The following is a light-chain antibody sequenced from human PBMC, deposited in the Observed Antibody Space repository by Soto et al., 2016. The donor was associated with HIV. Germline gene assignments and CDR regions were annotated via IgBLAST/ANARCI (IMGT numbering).Light chain of an antibody. V-gene: IGLV3-21*03. J-gene: IGLJ2*01. Sequence: SYVLTQPPSVSVAPGKTASITCGGNNIGSKSVHWYQQKSGQAPVLVVHDDSDRPSGIPERFSGSNSGNTATLTISRVEVGDEADYYCQVWDSSSGHSVIFGEGPKADRP. CDR1: NIGSKS. CDR2: DDS. CDR3: QVWDSSSGHSVI.